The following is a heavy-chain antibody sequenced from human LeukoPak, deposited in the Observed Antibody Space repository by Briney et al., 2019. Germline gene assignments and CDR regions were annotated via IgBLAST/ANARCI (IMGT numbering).Heavy chain of an antibody. CDR2: ICPDGTVT. CDR1: GFTFSTYC. V-gene: IGHV3-74*01. D-gene: IGHD2-21*01. Sequence: PGGSLRLSCAASGFTFSTYCMHWVRQAPGKGPMWVSRICPDGTVTNYADSVKGRFTISRDIAKNTLYLQMNSLRAEDTGVYYCAKDRYWSIDYWGRGTLVTVSS. J-gene: IGHJ4*02. CDR3: AKDRYWSIDY.